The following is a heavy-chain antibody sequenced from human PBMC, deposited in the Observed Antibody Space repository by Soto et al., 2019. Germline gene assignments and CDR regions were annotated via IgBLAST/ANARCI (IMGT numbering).Heavy chain of an antibody. CDR3: ASIKTEYSSSWATEYFQH. J-gene: IGHJ1*01. CDR1: GGSFSGYY. Sequence: SETLSLTFAVYGGSFSGYYWSWIRQPPGKGLEWIGEINHSGSTNYNPSLKSRVTISVDTSKNQFSLKLSSVTAADTAVYYCASIKTEYSSSWATEYFQHWGQGTLVTVS. CDR2: INHSGST. V-gene: IGHV4-34*01. D-gene: IGHD6-13*01.